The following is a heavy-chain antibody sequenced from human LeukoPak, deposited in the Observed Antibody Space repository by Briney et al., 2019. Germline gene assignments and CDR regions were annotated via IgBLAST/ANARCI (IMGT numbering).Heavy chain of an antibody. Sequence: GESLKISCKGSGYSFTSYWIGWVRQVPGKGLEWMGVIYPGDSVTRYSPSFQGQVTILADKSINTAYLQWSSLRASDTAMHYCARQGYSSAWSDYWGQGTLVTVSS. CDR3: ARQGYSSAWSDY. J-gene: IGHJ4*02. V-gene: IGHV5-51*01. D-gene: IGHD6-19*01. CDR1: GYSFTSYW. CDR2: IYPGDSVT.